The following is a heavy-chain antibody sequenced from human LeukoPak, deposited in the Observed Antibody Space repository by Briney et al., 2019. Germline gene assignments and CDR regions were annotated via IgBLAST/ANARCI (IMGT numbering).Heavy chain of an antibody. J-gene: IGHJ4*02. CDR2: IWYDGSNK. CDR3: ARDWGSNFDY. D-gene: IGHD7-27*01. CDR1: GFTFSSYG. Sequence: PGRSLRLSCAASGFTFSSYGMHWVRQAPGKGLEWVAVIWYDGSNKYYADSVKGRFTISRDNSKNTLYLQMNSLRAEDTAVYYCARDWGSNFDYWGQETLVTVSS. V-gene: IGHV3-33*01.